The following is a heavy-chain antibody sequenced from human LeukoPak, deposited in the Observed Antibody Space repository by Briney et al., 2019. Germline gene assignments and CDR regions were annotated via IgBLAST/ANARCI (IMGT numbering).Heavy chain of an antibody. CDR1: GYTFSSLD. CDR2: IGAYNDNT. Sequence: ASVKVSCKASGYTFSSLDITWVRQAPGQGVEWMGWIGAYNDNTNYAQKFQGRVTLTTDTSTSTAYMELRSLTSDDTALYYCVRAGAAVTMFFDFWGQGTLVTVSS. V-gene: IGHV1-18*01. J-gene: IGHJ4*02. D-gene: IGHD4-17*01. CDR3: VRAGAAVTMFFDF.